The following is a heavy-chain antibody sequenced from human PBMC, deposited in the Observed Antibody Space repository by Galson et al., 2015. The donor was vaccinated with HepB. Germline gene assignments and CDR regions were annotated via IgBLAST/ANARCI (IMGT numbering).Heavy chain of an antibody. CDR1: GGSISSGSYY. Sequence: TLSLTCTVSGGSISSGSYYWSWIRQPAGKGLEWIGRIYTSGSTNYSPSLKSRVTISVDTSKNQFSLKLSSVTAADTAVYYCARETERYFDWSLTYYYDSSGYSYFDYWGQGTLVTVSS. CDR2: IYTSGST. J-gene: IGHJ4*02. D-gene: IGHD3-22*01. CDR3: ARETERYFDWSLTYYYDSSGYSYFDY. V-gene: IGHV4-61*02.